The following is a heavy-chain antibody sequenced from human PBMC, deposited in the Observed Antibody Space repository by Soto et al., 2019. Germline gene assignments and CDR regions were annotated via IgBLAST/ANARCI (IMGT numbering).Heavy chain of an antibody. V-gene: IGHV4-38-2*01. Sequence: SETLSLTCAVSGYSITSGYYWGWIRQPPGKGLEWMGTIHHTGGTYYNPSLKSRVSMSIDTSKNQFSLKLSSVTAADTAVHYCASSDGPAGYFQHWGQGTLVTVSS. J-gene: IGHJ1*01. CDR2: IHHTGGT. D-gene: IGHD3-10*01. CDR1: GYSITSGYY. CDR3: ASSDGPAGYFQH.